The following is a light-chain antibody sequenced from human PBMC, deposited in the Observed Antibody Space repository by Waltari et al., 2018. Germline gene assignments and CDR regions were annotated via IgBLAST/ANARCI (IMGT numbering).Light chain of an antibody. Sequence: EIVLTQSPGTLSLSPGERATLSCRASQTVSSSYLAWYQQKPGRAPGLLIYGASSRATGIPDRFSGSGSGTDFTLTISRLEPEDFAVYYCQQYGSSPPRTFGQGTKVEIK. V-gene: IGKV3-20*01. CDR2: GAS. CDR3: QQYGSSPPRT. CDR1: QTVSSSY. J-gene: IGKJ1*01.